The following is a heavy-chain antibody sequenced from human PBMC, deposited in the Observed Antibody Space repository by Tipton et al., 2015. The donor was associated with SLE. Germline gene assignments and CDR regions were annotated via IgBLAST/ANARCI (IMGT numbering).Heavy chain of an antibody. CDR1: GFTFNTYA. CDR3: AKGRASGSGNVFSWFDP. Sequence: GSLRLSCAASGFTFNTYAMAWLRQAPGMGLGWVSVISGSGGSTYYADSVKGRFTISRDNSKSTLYLQMNSLRVDDTAVYYCAKGRASGSGNVFSWFDPWGQGTRVTVSS. V-gene: IGHV3-23*01. J-gene: IGHJ5*02. D-gene: IGHD5-12*01. CDR2: ISGSGGST.